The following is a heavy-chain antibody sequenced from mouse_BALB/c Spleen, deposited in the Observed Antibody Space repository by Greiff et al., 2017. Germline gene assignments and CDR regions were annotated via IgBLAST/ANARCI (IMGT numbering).Heavy chain of an antibody. V-gene: IGHV1S137*01. D-gene: IGHD1-1*02. Sequence: VQRVESGAELVRPGVSVKISCKGSGYTFTDYAMHWVKQSHAKSLEWIGVISTYYGDASYNQKFKGKATMTVDKSSSTAYMELARLTSEDSAIYYCARRDYDYGAMDYWGQGTSVTVSS. J-gene: IGHJ4*01. CDR3: ARRDYDYGAMDY. CDR2: ISTYYGDA. CDR1: GYTFTDYA.